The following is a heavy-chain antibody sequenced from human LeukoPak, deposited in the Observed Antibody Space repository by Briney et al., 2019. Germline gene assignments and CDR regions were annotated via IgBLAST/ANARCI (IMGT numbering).Heavy chain of an antibody. V-gene: IGHV4-34*01. J-gene: IGHJ4*02. CDR3: ARGRVDRFGLIHSSGWYGDY. D-gene: IGHD6-19*01. CDR2: INHSGST. CDR1: GGSFSGYC. Sequence: PSETMSLTCAVYGGSFSGYCWSWIRQPPGKGLEWIGEINHSGSTNYNTSLKSRVTMSVDTSKNQFSLKLSSVTAADTAVYYCARGRVDRFGLIHSSGWYGDYWGQGTLVTVSS.